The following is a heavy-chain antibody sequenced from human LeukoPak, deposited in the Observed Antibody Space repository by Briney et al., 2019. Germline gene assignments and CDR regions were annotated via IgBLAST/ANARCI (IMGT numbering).Heavy chain of an antibody. J-gene: IGHJ4*02. CDR2: ISGSGGST. D-gene: IGHD2-15*01. CDR3: AKSPYCSGGSCYYFDY. CDR1: GFTFSSYA. Sequence: PGGSLRLSCAASGFTFSSYAMSWVRQAPGKGLEWVSTISGSGGSTFYADSVKGRFTISRDNSRNTLYLQMNSLRAEDTAVYYCAKSPYCSGGSCYYFDYWGQGTLVTVSS. V-gene: IGHV3-23*01.